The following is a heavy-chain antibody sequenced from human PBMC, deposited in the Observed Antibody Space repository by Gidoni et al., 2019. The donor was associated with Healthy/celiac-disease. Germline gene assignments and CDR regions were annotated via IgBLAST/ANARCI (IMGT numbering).Heavy chain of an antibody. V-gene: IGHV4-31*03. CDR3: ARSPYTFGGVIVGKIDAFDI. J-gene: IGHJ3*02. CDR1: GGSISSGGYS. CDR2: IYYSGST. Sequence: QVQLQESGPGLVKPSQTLSLTCTVSGGSISSGGYSWSWIRQHPGKGLEWIGYIYYSGSTYYNPSLKSRVTISVDTSKNQFSLKLSSVTAADTAVYYCARSPYTFGGVIVGKIDAFDIWGQGTMVTVSS. D-gene: IGHD3-16*02.